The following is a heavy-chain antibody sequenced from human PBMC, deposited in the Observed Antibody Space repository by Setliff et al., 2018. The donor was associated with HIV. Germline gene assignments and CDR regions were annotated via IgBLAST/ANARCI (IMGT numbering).Heavy chain of an antibody. V-gene: IGHV4-59*08. J-gene: IGHJ3*02. CDR1: GGSISSHY. Sequence: SETLSLTCTVSGGSISSHYWSWIRQPPGKGLEWIGYMYYSGSTNYNPSLKSRVTISVDTSKNQFSLKLSSVTAADTAVYYCARVSSKWYGDDAFDMWGQGTMVTVSS. D-gene: IGHD6-13*01. CDR2: MYYSGST. CDR3: ARVSSKWYGDDAFDM.